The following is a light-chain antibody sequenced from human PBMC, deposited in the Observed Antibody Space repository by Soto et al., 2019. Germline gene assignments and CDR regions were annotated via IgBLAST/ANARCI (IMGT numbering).Light chain of an antibody. Sequence: DIVMTQSPDSLAVSLGERATINCKSSQSILYSSNNKNYLAWYQQKPGQPPKLIIYWASTRESGVPDRFSGSGSGTDFTLTISSLQAEDVAVYYCQQYYSTPPTFGGGTKVDIK. J-gene: IGKJ4*01. CDR1: QSILYSSNNKNY. CDR3: QQYYSTPPT. CDR2: WAS. V-gene: IGKV4-1*01.